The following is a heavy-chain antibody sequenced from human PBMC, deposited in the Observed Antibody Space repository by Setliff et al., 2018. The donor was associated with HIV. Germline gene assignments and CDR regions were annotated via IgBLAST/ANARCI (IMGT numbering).Heavy chain of an antibody. Sequence: GGSLRLSCAVSGFNFRGYNMNWVRQAPGKGLEWVSSISTSSTYTYYADSVKGRFTISRDNAKNALYLQMNSLRAEDTVVYYCATHRVGQRPWLSDFWGQGTLVTVSS. CDR2: ISTSSTYT. V-gene: IGHV3-21*01. J-gene: IGHJ4*02. D-gene: IGHD5-12*01. CDR1: GFNFRGYN. CDR3: ATHRVGQRPWLSDF.